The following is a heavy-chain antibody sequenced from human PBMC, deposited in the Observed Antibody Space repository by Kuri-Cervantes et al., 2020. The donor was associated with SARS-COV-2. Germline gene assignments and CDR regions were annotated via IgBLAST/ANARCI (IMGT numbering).Heavy chain of an antibody. V-gene: IGHV3-66*01. CDR3: TTDLRGAVVTAYTFFDY. CDR2: IYSGGNT. D-gene: IGHD2-21*02. J-gene: IGHJ4*02. CDR1: GFSVSNNY. Sequence: GESLKISCVASGFSVSNNYMSWVRQAPGKGLEWVSVIYSGGNTYYADSVKGRFTISRDNSKNTLYLQMNSLSAEDTAVYYCTTDLRGAVVTAYTFFDYWGQGTLVTVSS.